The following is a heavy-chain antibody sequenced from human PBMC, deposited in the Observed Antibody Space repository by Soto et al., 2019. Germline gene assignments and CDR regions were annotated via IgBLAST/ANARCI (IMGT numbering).Heavy chain of an antibody. V-gene: IGHV3-21*01. CDR3: ARGGKNSSGNDY. CDR1: GFTFSSYS. Sequence: PGGSLRLSCAASGFTFSSYSMNWVRQAPGKGLEWVSSISSSSSYIYYADSVKGRFTISRDNAKNSLYLQMNSLRAEDTAVYYCARGGKNSSGNDYWGQGTLVTVSS. D-gene: IGHD6-19*01. CDR2: ISSSSSYI. J-gene: IGHJ4*02.